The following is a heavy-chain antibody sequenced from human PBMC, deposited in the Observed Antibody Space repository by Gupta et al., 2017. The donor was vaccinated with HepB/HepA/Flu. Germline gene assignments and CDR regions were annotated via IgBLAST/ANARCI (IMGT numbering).Heavy chain of an antibody. CDR3: AKHYFDGSDSSYVSFDY. D-gene: IGHD3-10*01. V-gene: IGHV3-23*01. Sequence: EVQLLDSGGNLVQPGESLRLSCAASGFTFNNYVMCCVRQAPGKGLEWVSSISSSGDTTYYADSVRGRFTISRDNSKNMLFMQVSSLRAEDTAVYYCAKHYFDGSDSSYVSFDYWGQGTQVTVSS. CDR1: GFTFNNYV. J-gene: IGHJ4*02. CDR2: ISSSGDTT.